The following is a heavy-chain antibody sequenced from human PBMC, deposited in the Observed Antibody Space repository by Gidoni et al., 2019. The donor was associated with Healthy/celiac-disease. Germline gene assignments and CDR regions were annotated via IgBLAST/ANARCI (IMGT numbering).Heavy chain of an antibody. J-gene: IGHJ4*02. D-gene: IGHD6-13*01. CDR1: GVSFSSYY. CDR3: ARAGRAAAALSPLDY. V-gene: IGHV4-59*01. CDR2: IYYSGST. Sequence: QVQLQESGPGLVKPSETLSLTCTVSGVSFSSYYWSWIRQPPCKGLEWIGYIYYSGSTNYNPSLKSRVTISVDTSKNQFSLKLSSVTAADTAVYYCARAGRAAAALSPLDYWGQGTLVTVSS.